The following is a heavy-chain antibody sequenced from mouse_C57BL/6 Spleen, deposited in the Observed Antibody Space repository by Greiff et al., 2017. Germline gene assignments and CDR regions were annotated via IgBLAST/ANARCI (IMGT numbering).Heavy chain of an antibody. CDR2: ISYDGSN. CDR3: AHGYDGDWFAY. V-gene: IGHV3-6*01. D-gene: IGHD2-2*01. CDR1: GYSITSGYY. J-gene: IGHJ3*01. Sequence: VQLKESGPGLVKPSQSLSLTCSVTGYSITSGYYWNWIRQFPGNKLEWMGYISYDGSNNYNPSLKNRISITRDTSKNQFFLKLNSVTTEDTATYYCAHGYDGDWFAYWGQGTLVTVSA.